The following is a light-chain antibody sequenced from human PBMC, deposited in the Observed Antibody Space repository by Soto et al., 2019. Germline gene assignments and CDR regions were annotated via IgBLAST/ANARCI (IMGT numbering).Light chain of an antibody. V-gene: IGKV1-5*03. J-gene: IGKJ1*01. CDR3: QQYTNTNNPWM. CDR2: KAS. CDR1: QTISSW. Sequence: DIQMTQSPSTLSGSVGDRVTITCRASQTISSWLAWYQQKPGKAPKLLIYKASTLKSGVPSRFSGSGSGTEFTLTISRLQPDDSATYYCQQYTNTNNPWMLGQGTKVDIK.